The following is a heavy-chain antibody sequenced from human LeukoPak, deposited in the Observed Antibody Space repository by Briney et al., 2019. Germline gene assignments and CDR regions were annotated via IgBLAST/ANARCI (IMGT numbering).Heavy chain of an antibody. J-gene: IGHJ3*02. Sequence: GGSLRLSCVVSGFTFSSYWMNWVRQARGKGLEWVANIHEDGSDEYYVDSVKGRFTISRDNAKNSLYLQMNSLRAEDTALYYCARTLRLGTPRAFDIWGRGTMVTVSS. CDR3: ARTLRLGTPRAFDI. D-gene: IGHD1-14*01. CDR1: GFTFSSYW. V-gene: IGHV3-7*05. CDR2: IHEDGSDE.